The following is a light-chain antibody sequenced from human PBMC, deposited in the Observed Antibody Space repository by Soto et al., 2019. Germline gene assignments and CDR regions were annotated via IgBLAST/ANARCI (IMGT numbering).Light chain of an antibody. V-gene: IGKV1-12*01. Sequence: DVQVTQSPSCLSASVGDRFTITCRASQGISSWLAWYQQKKGKAPKXXIYAAISLQSGVPSRLSGSGYGTDFTLTISSLQTEDFATYYCQQTYSTPHTFGQGTKVDI. CDR1: QGISSW. J-gene: IGKJ2*01. CDR3: QQTYSTPHT. CDR2: AAI.